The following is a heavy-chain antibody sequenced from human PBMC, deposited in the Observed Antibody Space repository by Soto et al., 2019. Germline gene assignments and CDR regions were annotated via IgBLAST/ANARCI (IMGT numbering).Heavy chain of an antibody. CDR1: ASALTSSS. D-gene: IGHD3-10*01. CDR3: EADGSAGSRGDSFSDY. Sequence: ENVSWKGSASALTSSSVQWVRQARGQRLEWIGWIVVGSGNTNYAQKFQERVTITRDMSTSTAYMELSSLRSEDTAVYYCEADGSAGSRGDSFSDYWG. CDR2: IVVGSGNT. J-gene: IGHJ4*01. V-gene: IGHV1-58*01.